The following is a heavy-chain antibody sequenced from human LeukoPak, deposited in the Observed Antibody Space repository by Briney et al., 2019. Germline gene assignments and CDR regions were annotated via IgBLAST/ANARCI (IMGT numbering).Heavy chain of an antibody. CDR2: IYTSGST. CDR3: ARDGGGQGLH. CDR1: GGSISSSSYY. V-gene: IGHV4-61*02. D-gene: IGHD3-16*01. Sequence: SETLSLTCTVSGGSISSSSYYWSWIRQPAGKGLEWIGRIYTSGSTNYNPSLKSRVTMSVDTSKNQFSLKLSSVTAADTAVYYCARDGGGQGLHWGQGTLVTVSS. J-gene: IGHJ4*02.